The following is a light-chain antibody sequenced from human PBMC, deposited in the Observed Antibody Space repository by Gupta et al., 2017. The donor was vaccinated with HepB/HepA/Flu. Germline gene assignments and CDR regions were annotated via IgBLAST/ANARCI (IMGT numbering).Light chain of an antibody. V-gene: IGLV7-46*01. J-gene: IGLJ2*01. CDR2: DTT. Sequence: QDVVTQAQSLTVSPGGTVVLTCVSNSVPVTSCHYPFWFQQKPGKAPRKLIYDTTNRHSWTPARFSGSLLWGKAALTLSSAQPEDEADYDCWLSYGGDYVVLGVGTKLTVL. CDR3: WLSYGGDYVV. CDR1: SVPVTSCHY.